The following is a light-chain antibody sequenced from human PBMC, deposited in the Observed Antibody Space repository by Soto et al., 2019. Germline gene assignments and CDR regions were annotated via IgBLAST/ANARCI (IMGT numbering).Light chain of an antibody. CDR3: QQYNSFSRT. J-gene: IGKJ1*01. CDR2: MAS. Sequence: IQVYQSAATVSASIGDRVTITCRASQSISNWLAWYQQKPGKAPKLLIYMASRLETGVPSRFSGSESGTEFTLTISSLQPDDFATYYCQQYNSFSRTFGQGTMVDI. CDR1: QSISNW. V-gene: IGKV1-5*03.